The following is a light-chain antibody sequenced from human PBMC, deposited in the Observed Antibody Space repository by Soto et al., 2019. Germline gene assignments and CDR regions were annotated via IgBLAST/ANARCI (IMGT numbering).Light chain of an antibody. CDR3: QHYNSYSRT. Sequence: DIQMTQSPSTLSVSIGDRVAITCRASDNIGPWVAWYQQKPGKAPKLLIYKASTLETGAPSRFAGSGSGTGFTLTITRLQPDDFATYYCQHYNSYSRTFGQGTKVDIK. V-gene: IGKV1-5*03. CDR2: KAS. J-gene: IGKJ1*01. CDR1: DNIGPW.